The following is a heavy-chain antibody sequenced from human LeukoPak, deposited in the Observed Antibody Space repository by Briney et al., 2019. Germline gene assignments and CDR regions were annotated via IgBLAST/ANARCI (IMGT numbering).Heavy chain of an antibody. D-gene: IGHD5-24*01. Sequence: PGGSLRLSCAAAGFSFSSHWMHWVRQAPERVLVWVSRIIRDGRRTSYTHSVKGRFTISSDNAKNTLYLQMNSLRAEDTAVYYCAREMMAGFDYWGQGTLVTVSS. CDR1: GFSFSSHW. V-gene: IGHV3-74*01. CDR2: IIRDGRRT. J-gene: IGHJ4*02. CDR3: AREMMAGFDY.